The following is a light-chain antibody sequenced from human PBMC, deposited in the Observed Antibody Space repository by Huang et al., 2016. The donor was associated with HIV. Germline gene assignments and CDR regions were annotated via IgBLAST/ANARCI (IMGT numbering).Light chain of an antibody. CDR2: ATS. V-gene: IGKV1-39*01. CDR1: QSLSSY. Sequence: DIQMTQSPSSLSASVGDRVTITCRARQSLSSYLNWYLQKPGKAPKRLIYATSSLQSGVPSRFSGSGSGTDFTLTISSLQPEDFATYYCQQSYSTPFTFGPGTKVDIK. CDR3: QQSYSTPFT. J-gene: IGKJ3*01.